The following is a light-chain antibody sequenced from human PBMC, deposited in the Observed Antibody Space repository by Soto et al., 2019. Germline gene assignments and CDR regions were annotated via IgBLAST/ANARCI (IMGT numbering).Light chain of an antibody. V-gene: IGKV1-5*03. Sequence: DVHLTHSPSSLSPSWAYTLTITCRASQSIDTWLAWHQQKPGRAPKLLISKASTLQSGVPSRFSGSGSGTEFTLIINRLQPDDLATYPCQQYNSYPWTFGQGTKVDIK. J-gene: IGKJ1*01. CDR1: QSIDTW. CDR2: KAS. CDR3: QQYNSYPWT.